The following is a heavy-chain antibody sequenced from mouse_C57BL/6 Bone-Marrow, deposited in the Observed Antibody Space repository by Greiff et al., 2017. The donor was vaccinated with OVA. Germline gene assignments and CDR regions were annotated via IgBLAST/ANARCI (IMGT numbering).Heavy chain of an antibody. Sequence: EVQLHQSGPELVKPGASVKIPCKASGYTFTDYNMDWVKQSHGKSLEWIGDINPNNGGTIYNQKFKGKATLTVDKSSSTAYMELRSLTSEDTAVYYCARRASNYFDYWGQGTTLTVSS. CDR1: GYTFTDYN. J-gene: IGHJ2*01. CDR3: ARRASNYFDY. CDR2: INPNNGGT. D-gene: IGHD3-3*01. V-gene: IGHV1-18*01.